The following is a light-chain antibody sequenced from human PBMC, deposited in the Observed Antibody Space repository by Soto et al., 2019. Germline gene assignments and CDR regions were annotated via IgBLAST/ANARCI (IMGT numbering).Light chain of an antibody. V-gene: IGLV2-14*01. J-gene: IGLJ1*01. CDR1: SSDVGGYNF. Sequence: QSALTQPASVSGSPGQSITISCTGTSSDVGGYNFVSWYQQHPGKALKLMIYEVSNRPSGVSTRFSGSKSGNTASLSISGLQAEDEADYYCSSHTSSSTRVFGTGTKVTVL. CDR2: EVS. CDR3: SSHTSSSTRV.